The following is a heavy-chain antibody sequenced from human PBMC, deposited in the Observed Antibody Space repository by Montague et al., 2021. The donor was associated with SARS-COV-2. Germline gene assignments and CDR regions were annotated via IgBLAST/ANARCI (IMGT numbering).Heavy chain of an antibody. J-gene: IGHJ5*02. CDR1: GGSISSSSYY. Sequence: SETLSPTCTVSGGSISSSSYYWGWIRQPPGKGLEWIGSIYYSGSTYYNPSLKSRVTISVDTSKNQFSLKLSSVTAADTAVYYCARQEPIGVVVAAARGWFDPWGQGTLVTVSS. CDR2: IYYSGST. D-gene: IGHD2-15*01. V-gene: IGHV4-39*01. CDR3: ARQEPIGVVVAAARGWFDP.